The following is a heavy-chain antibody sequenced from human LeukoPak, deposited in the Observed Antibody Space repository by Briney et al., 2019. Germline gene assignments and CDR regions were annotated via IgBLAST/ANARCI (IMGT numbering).Heavy chain of an antibody. CDR2: IYYSGST. D-gene: IGHD4-11*01. J-gene: IGHJ6*02. V-gene: IGHV4-59*01. CDR1: GGSISSYY. CDR3: ARVTTTYYYYYGMDV. Sequence: SETLSLTCTVSGGSISSYYWSWIRQPPGRGLEWIGYIYYSGSTNYNPSLKSRVTISVDTSKNQSSLKLSSVTAADTAVYYCARVTTTYYYYYGMDVWGQGTTVTVSS.